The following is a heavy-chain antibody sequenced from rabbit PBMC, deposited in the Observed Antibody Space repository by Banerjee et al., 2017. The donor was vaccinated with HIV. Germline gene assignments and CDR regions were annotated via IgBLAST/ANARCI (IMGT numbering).Heavy chain of an antibody. CDR3: ARRDAGYGYTMNL. J-gene: IGHJ4*01. CDR1: GFSLSSYD. V-gene: IGHV1S45*01. D-gene: IGHD6-1*01. CDR2: IWTGSSGST. Sequence: QEQLEESGGDLVKPEGSLTLTCTASGFSLSSYDMCWVRQAPGKGLEWIGCIWTGSSGSTYYASWAKGRFTISKTSSTTVTLQMTSLTVADTATYFCARRDAGYGYTMNLWGPGTLVTVS.